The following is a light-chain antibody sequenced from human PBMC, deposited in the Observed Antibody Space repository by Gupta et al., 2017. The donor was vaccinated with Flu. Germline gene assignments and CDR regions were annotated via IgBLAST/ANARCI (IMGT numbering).Light chain of an antibody. Sequence: EIVLTQSPATLSLSPGERATLSCRASQSISSSLAWYQQKPGQAPRLLIYDASNRAPGIPARFSGSGSGTDFTLIISSLEPGDFAVYYCQHRNNWPLTFGGGTKVEIK. CDR3: QHRNNWPLT. V-gene: IGKV3-11*01. J-gene: IGKJ4*01. CDR1: QSISSS. CDR2: DAS.